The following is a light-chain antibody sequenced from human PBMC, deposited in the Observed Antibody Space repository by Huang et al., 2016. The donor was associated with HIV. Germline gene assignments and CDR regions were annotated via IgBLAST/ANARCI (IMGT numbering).Light chain of an antibody. V-gene: IGKV1-39*01. Sequence: DIQITQSPSSLSASVGDRVTITCRASQNINKYLNWYQQQPEKAPKLLISGASTLQSGVPSSFSGSGSGTDVTLTISSLQPEDSAVYFCQQSVKTPRTFGQGTKLEI. CDR1: QNINKY. J-gene: IGKJ2*01. CDR3: QQSVKTPRT. CDR2: GAS.